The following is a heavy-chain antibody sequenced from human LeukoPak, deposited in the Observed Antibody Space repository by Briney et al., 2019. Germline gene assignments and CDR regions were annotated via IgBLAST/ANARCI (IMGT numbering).Heavy chain of an antibody. V-gene: IGHV3-66*02. CDR2: IYSGGST. Sequence: GGSLRLSCAASGFTVSSNYMSWVRQAPGKGLEWVSVIYSGGSTYYADSVKGRFTISRDNSKNTLYLQMNSLRAEDTAVYYCASQTAVLRFLEWLSPYGMDVWGQGTTVTVPS. CDR1: GFTVSSNY. CDR3: ASQTAVLRFLEWLSPYGMDV. D-gene: IGHD3-3*01. J-gene: IGHJ6*02.